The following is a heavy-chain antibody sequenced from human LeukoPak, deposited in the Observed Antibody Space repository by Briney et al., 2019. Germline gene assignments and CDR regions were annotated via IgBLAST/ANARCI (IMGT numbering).Heavy chain of an antibody. J-gene: IGHJ4*02. D-gene: IGHD1-26*01. CDR2: IYPGDSDT. Sequence: GESLKIPCKGSGYSFTSYWIGWVRQMPGKGLEWMGIIYPGDSDTRYSPSFQGRVTISADKSISTAYLQWSSLKASDTAMYYCARADSGSYLAYYFDYWGQGTLVTVSS. V-gene: IGHV5-51*01. CDR1: GYSFTSYW. CDR3: ARADSGSYLAYYFDY.